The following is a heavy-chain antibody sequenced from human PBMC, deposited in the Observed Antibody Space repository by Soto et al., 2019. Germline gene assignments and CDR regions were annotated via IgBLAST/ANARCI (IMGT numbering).Heavy chain of an antibody. CDR2: IYYSGST. CDR1: GGSISSSSYY. J-gene: IGHJ5*02. CDR3: RGNWFDP. Sequence: SETPXLTFTVSGGSISSSSYYWGWIRQPPGKGLEWIGSIYYSGSTYYNPSLKSRVTISVDTSKNQFSLKLSSVTAADTAVYYCRGNWFDPWGQGTLVTVSS. V-gene: IGHV4-39*05.